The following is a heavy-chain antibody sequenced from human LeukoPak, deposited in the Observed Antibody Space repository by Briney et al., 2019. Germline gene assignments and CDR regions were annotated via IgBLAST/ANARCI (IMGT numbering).Heavy chain of an antibody. CDR2: INHSGST. CDR1: GGSFSGYY. CDR3: ARRGSAARAREFGY. Sequence: PSETLSLTCAVYGGSFSGYYWSWIRQPPGKGLEWIGEINHSGSTNYNPSLKSRVTISVDTSKNQFSLKLSSVTAADTAVYYCARRGSAARAREFGYWGQGTLVTVSS. V-gene: IGHV4-34*01. D-gene: IGHD2-15*01. J-gene: IGHJ4*02.